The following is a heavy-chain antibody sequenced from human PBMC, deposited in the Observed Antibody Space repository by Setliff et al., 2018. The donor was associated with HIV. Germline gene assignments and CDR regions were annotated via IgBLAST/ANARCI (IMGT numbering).Heavy chain of an antibody. V-gene: IGHV1-46*01. J-gene: IGHJ5*02. CDR1: GYTFTRFY. CDR2: VNPTGGST. CDR3: ARDIGITTTGKGWFEP. D-gene: IGHD1-1*01. Sequence: ASVKVSCKASGYTFTRFYIHWVRQAPGQVPECMGIVNPTGGSTTYAQKFQGRVTMTRDTSTSTVYMELTSLTSDDTAVYYCARDIGITTTGKGWFEPWGQGTQVTVSS.